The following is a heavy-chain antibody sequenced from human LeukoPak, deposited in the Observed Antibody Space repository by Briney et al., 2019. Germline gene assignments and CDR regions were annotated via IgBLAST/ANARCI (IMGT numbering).Heavy chain of an antibody. Sequence: GGSLRLSCAASGFTLSSYSMNWVRQAPGKGLEWVSSISSSSSYIYYADSVKGRFTISRDNAKNSLYLQMNSLKTEDTAVYYCTSGRPYCSSTSCYLSNDAFDIWGQGTMVTVSS. CDR2: ISSSSSYI. CDR1: GFTLSSYS. V-gene: IGHV3-21*04. CDR3: TSGRPYCSSTSCYLSNDAFDI. D-gene: IGHD2-2*01. J-gene: IGHJ3*02.